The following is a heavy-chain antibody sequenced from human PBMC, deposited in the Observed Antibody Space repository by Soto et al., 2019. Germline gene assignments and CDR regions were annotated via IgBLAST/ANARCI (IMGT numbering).Heavy chain of an antibody. CDR1: GGTFSSYA. V-gene: IGHV1-69*06. CDR3: ARGRGFDCSSTSCYKYYYYGMDV. Sequence: QVQLVQSGAEVKKLGSSVKVSCKASGGTFSSYAISWVRQAPGQGLEWMGGIIPIFGTANYAQKFQGRVTITADKSTSTAYMELSSLRSEDTAVYYCARGRGFDCSSTSCYKYYYYGMDVWGQGTTVTVSS. D-gene: IGHD2-2*02. CDR2: IIPIFGTA. J-gene: IGHJ6*02.